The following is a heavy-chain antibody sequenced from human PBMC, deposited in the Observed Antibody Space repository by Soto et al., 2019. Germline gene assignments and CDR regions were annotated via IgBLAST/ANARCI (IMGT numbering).Heavy chain of an antibody. V-gene: IGHV1-8*02. D-gene: IGHD3-10*01. J-gene: IGHJ4*02. Sequence: ASVKVSCTASGYTFASYDISWVRQATGQGLEWMGWMNTNSGNTGYAQKFQGRVTMTRNTSISTAYMELSSLRSDDTAVYYCARSYGSGSRAFDFWGQGTQVTVSS. CDR3: ARSYGSGSRAFDF. CDR1: GYTFASYD. CDR2: MNTNSGNT.